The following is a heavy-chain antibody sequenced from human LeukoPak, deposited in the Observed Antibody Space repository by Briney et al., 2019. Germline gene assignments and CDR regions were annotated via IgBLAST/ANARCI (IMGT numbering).Heavy chain of an antibody. V-gene: IGHV1-18*01. CDR1: GYAFTSYG. D-gene: IGHD3-22*01. Sequence: ASVKVSCKASGYAFTSYGISWVRRAPGQGLEWMGWISAYNGNTNYAQKLQGRVTMTTDTSTSTAYMELRSLRSDDTAVYYCARDPDLGYYDSSGGFDPWGQGTLVTVSS. CDR2: ISAYNGNT. J-gene: IGHJ5*02. CDR3: ARDPDLGYYDSSGGFDP.